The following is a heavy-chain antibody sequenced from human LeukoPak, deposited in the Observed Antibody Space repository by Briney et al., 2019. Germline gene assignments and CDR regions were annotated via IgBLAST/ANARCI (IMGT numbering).Heavy chain of an antibody. CDR3: ARDLYQLLTYNWFDP. CDR1: GYSISSGYY. CDR2: IYHSGST. V-gene: IGHV4-38-2*02. D-gene: IGHD2-2*01. J-gene: IGHJ5*02. Sequence: SETLSLTCTVSGYSISSGYYWGWIRQPPGKGLEWIGSIYHSGSTYYNPSLKSRVTISVDTSKNQFSLKLSSVTAADTAVYYCARDLYQLLTYNWFDPWGQGTLVTVSS.